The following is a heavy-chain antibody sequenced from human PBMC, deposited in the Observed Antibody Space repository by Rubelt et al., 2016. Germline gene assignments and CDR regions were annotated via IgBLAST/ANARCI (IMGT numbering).Heavy chain of an antibody. J-gene: IGHJ6*02. V-gene: IGHV3-48*03. CDR2: ITASGGAR. Sequence: EVQLVESGGGLVQPGGSLRLSCAASGFSFNIYEMNWVRQAPGKGLEWVSYITASGGARYYADAVKGRFTVSRDNAKNLLYLQMNSLRAEDTAVYYCARGRELYYYGMDVWGQGTTVTVSS. D-gene: IGHD1-7*01. CDR1: GFSFNIYE. CDR3: ARGRELYYYGMDV.